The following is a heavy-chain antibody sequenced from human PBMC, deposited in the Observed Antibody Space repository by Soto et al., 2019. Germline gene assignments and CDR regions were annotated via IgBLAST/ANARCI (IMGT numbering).Heavy chain of an antibody. CDR3: ARHDSHGDFDF. CDR1: GYMFPIYH. Sequence: PGESLKISCEAAGYMFPIYHISWVRQMPGKGLEWVGKIDPSDSRTMYRPSSRARITISVDKSINTAYLERGRLKASDTAMYYCARHDSHGDFDFWGQGTQVTVSS. CDR2: IDPSDSRT. V-gene: IGHV5-10-1*01. J-gene: IGHJ4*02. D-gene: IGHD2-21*02.